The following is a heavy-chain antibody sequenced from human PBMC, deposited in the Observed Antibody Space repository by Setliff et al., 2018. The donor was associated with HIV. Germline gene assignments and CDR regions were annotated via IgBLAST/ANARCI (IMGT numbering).Heavy chain of an antibody. D-gene: IGHD1-26*01. J-gene: IGHJ4*02. Sequence: GGSLRLSCIPSGFSFNSSAFHWVRQAPGKGLEWVAVLWSDGSTKYYADSVKGRFTVSRDNFKKTLSLNMNRLTSDDTAFYYCAKGPTLVGAARFDSWGQGTPGTAPQ. CDR2: LWSDGSTK. CDR3: AKGPTLVGAARFDS. CDR1: GFSFNSSA. V-gene: IGHV3-30*02.